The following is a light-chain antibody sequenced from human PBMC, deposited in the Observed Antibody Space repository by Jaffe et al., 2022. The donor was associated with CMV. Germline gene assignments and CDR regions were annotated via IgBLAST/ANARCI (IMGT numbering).Light chain of an antibody. Sequence: QSALTQPPSASGSPGQSVTISCTGTSSDVGRYNFVSWYQQHPGKAPKLMISEVTKRPSGVPDRFSGSKSGNTASLTVSGLQAEDEADYYCSSYAGSNTPYVFGTGTKVTVL. CDR2: EVT. CDR1: SSDVGRYNF. V-gene: IGLV2-8*01. CDR3: SSYAGSNTPYV. J-gene: IGLJ1*01.